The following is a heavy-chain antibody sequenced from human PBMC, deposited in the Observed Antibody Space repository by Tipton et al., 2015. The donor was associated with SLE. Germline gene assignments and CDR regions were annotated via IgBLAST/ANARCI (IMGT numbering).Heavy chain of an antibody. CDR1: GFTFNTHA. D-gene: IGHD3-10*01. J-gene: IGHJ4*02. CDR2: IYSAGSS. CDR3: AKGLGTYEYGSGVRSQNDH. Sequence: GSLRLSCAASGFTFNTHAMTWVRQAPGKGLEWVSIIYSAGSSFYGDSVKGRFTISRDNSKNMLYLQMTRLSPEDTAVYFCAKGLGTYEYGSGVRSQNDHWGPGTLVTVSS. V-gene: IGHV3-23*03.